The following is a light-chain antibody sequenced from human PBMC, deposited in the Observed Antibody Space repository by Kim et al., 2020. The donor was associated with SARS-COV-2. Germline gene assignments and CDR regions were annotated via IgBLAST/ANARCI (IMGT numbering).Light chain of an antibody. CDR1: QGISNE. CDR2: ETS. CDR3: QQYNSYPWT. Sequence: AYVGDRVTITCRASQGISNELAWYQQKPGKPPKVLIYETSSLEIGVPSRFSGSGFGTEFTLTISSLQPDDFATYYCQQYNSYPWTFGEGTKVEIK. J-gene: IGKJ1*01. V-gene: IGKV1-5*03.